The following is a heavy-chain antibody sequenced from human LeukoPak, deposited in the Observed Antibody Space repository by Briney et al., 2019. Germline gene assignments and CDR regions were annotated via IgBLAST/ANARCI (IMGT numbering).Heavy chain of an antibody. D-gene: IGHD3-9*01. J-gene: IGHJ6*03. V-gene: IGHV1-69*06. CDR2: IIPIFGTA. CDR1: GGTFSSYA. CDR3: ARDPGGLRYFDWLSPSKDYYYYMDV. Sequence: ASVKVSCKASGGTFSSYAISWVRQAPGQGLEWMGGIIPIFGTANYAQKFQGRVTITADKSTSTAYMELSSLRSEDTAVYYCARDPGGLRYFDWLSPSKDYYYYMDVWGKGTTVTVSS.